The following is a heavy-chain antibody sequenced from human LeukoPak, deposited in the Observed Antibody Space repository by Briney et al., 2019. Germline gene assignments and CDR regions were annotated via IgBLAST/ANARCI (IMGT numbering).Heavy chain of an antibody. V-gene: IGHV3-21*01. D-gene: IGHD1-1*01. Sequence: GRSLRLSCAASGFTFSDYTMNWVRQAPGKGLEWVSSISSSFNYIYYADSIKGRFTISRDNAKNSLYLQMNSLRAEDTAVYYCALSTGNLHVWGQGTLVTVSS. CDR1: GFTFSDYT. CDR3: ALSTGNLHV. J-gene: IGHJ4*02. CDR2: ISSSFNYI.